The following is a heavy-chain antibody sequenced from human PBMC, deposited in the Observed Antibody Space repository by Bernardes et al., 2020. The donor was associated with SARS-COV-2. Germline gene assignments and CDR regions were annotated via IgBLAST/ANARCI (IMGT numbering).Heavy chain of an antibody. CDR3: AKGGYFPWSEFGP. Sequence: GGSLRLSCSASGFAFSSYAMSWVRQAPGKGLEWVSVISGNGDTYYADSVKGRFSISRDNSKNTLYLRMNSLIAEDTAVYYCAKGGYFPWSEFGPWGQGTLVTVSS. J-gene: IGHJ5*02. V-gene: IGHV3-23*01. CDR1: GFAFSSYA. CDR2: ISGNGDT. D-gene: IGHD3-3*01.